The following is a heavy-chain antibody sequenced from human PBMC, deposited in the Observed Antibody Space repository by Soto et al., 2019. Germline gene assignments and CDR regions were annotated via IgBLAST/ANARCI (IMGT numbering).Heavy chain of an antibody. CDR3: ASGSRITGTAGY. CDR1: GGTFSSYA. J-gene: IGHJ4*02. Sequence: QVQLVQSGAEVKKPGSSVKVSCKASGGTFSSYAISWVRQAPGQGLEWMGGIIPIFGTANYAQKFQGRVTITADESTSTACRVLSSVRSEDTGVYYCASGSRITGTAGYWGQGTLVTVSS. V-gene: IGHV1-69*01. D-gene: IGHD1-7*01. CDR2: IIPIFGTA.